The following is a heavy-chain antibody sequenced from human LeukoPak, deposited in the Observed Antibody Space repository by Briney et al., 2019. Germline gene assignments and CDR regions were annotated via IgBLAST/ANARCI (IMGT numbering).Heavy chain of an antibody. Sequence: PSETLSLTCAVYGGSFSGYYWSWIRQPPGKGLEWIGEINHSGSTNYNPSLKSRVTISVDTSKNQFSLKLSSVTAADTAVYYCARGFRPLWPSDYWGQGTLVTVSS. V-gene: IGHV4-34*01. CDR2: INHSGST. J-gene: IGHJ4*02. CDR1: GGSFSGYY. CDR3: ARGFRPLWPSDY. D-gene: IGHD3-16*01.